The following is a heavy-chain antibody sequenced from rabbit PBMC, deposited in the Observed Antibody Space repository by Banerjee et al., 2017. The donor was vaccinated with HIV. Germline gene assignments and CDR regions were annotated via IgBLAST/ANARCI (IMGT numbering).Heavy chain of an antibody. CDR1: GFSFSDRDV. J-gene: IGHJ6*01. CDR2: INTYTTKA. Sequence: QEQLEESGGGLVKPEGSLTLTCKASGFSFSDRDVMCWVRQAPGKGLQWIACINTYTTKAVYATWAIGRFTISRTSSTTVTLRMTSLTAADTATYFCARDLAGAIGWNFYLWGQGTLVTVS. D-gene: IGHD4-1*01. CDR3: ARDLAGAIGWNFYL. V-gene: IGHV1S45*01.